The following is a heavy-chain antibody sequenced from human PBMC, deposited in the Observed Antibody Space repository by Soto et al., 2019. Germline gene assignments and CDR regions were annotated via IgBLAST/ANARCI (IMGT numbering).Heavy chain of an antibody. CDR1: GFTFSSSA. V-gene: IGHV3-23*01. Sequence: GGSLRLSCAASGFTFSSSALAWVRQAPGKGLEWVSVISGGGNTYYAASVTGRFTMSRDNSKSTLYLQMNSLRADDTAAYYRLQCHNNNYDSLALSGFESWVQGIQVTVSS. D-gene: IGHD3-22*01. J-gene: IGHJ4*02. CDR3: LQCHNNNYDSLALSGFES. CDR2: ISGGGNT.